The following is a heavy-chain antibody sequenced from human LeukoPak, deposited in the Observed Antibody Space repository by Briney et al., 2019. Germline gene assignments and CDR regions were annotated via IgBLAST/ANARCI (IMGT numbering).Heavy chain of an antibody. Sequence: GGSLRLSCAASGFTFSSYEMNWVRQAPGKGLEWVSYISSSGSTIYYADSVKGRFTISRDNAKNSLYLQMNSLRAEDTAVYYCARVRYFEHNFDYWGQGTLVTVSS. D-gene: IGHD3-9*01. J-gene: IGHJ4*02. CDR3: ARVRYFEHNFDY. CDR2: ISSSGSTI. CDR1: GFTFSSYE. V-gene: IGHV3-48*03.